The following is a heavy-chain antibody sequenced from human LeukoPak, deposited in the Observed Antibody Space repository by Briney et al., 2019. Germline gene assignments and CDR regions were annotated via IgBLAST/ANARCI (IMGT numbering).Heavy chain of an antibody. D-gene: IGHD4-17*01. CDR2: IIPNSGGT. J-gene: IGHJ4*02. CDR3: ARAQTTVTDY. V-gene: IGHV1-2*02. CDR1: GYTFTGYY. Sequence: ASVKVSCKAFGYTFTGYYMHWVRQAPGQGLEWMGWIIPNSGGTHYAQKFQGRVTMTRDTSISTAYMELSSLRSDDTAVYYCARAQTTVTDYWGQGTLVTVSS.